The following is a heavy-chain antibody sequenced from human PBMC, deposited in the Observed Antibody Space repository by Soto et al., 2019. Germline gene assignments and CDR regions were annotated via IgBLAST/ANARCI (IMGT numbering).Heavy chain of an antibody. D-gene: IGHD3-3*01. CDR1: GFSLTTSGVG. CDR2: IYWDDDK. V-gene: IGHV2-5*02. J-gene: IGHJ4*02. CDR3: AHRVLRTVFGLVTTTAIYFDF. Sequence: QITLNESGPTQVKPRQTLTLTCTFSGFSLTTSGVGVGWIRQSPGKAPEWLALIYWDDDKRYSPSLKSRLTTTKATSKTQVVLTMADLDPADTATYYCAHRVLRTVFGLVTTTAIYFDFWGQGTPVAVSS.